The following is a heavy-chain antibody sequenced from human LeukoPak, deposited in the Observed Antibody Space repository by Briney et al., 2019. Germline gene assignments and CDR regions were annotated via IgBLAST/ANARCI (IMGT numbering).Heavy chain of an antibody. CDR3: ARDGGTFGGVIEVHY. V-gene: IGHV3-30*02. Sequence: GGSLRLSCAASGFTFSSYGMHWVRQAPGKGLEWVAFIRYDGSNKYYADSVKGRFTISRDNSKNTLYLQMNSLRAEDTAVYYCARDGGTFGGVIEVHYWGQGTLVTVSS. J-gene: IGHJ4*02. CDR1: GFTFSSYG. D-gene: IGHD3-16*02. CDR2: IRYDGSNK.